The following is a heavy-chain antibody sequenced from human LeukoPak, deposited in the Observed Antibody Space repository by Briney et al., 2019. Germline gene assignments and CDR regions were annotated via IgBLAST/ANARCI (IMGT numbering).Heavy chain of an antibody. CDR1: GGSFSGYY. J-gene: IGHJ6*03. V-gene: IGHV4-34*01. CDR3: ARVVGATGRFYYYYYMDV. D-gene: IGHD1-26*01. Sequence: PSETLSLTCAVYGGSFSGYYWSWIRQPPGKGLEWIGEINHSGSTNYNPSLKSRVTISVDTSKNQFSLKLSSVTAADTAVYYCARVVGATGRFYYYYYMDVWGKGTTVTVSS. CDR2: INHSGST.